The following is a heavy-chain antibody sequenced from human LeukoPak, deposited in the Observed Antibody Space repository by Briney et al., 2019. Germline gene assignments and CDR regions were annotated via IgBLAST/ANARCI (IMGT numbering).Heavy chain of an antibody. CDR1: GYTFTSYG. CDR2: ISAYNGNT. J-gene: IGHJ5*02. D-gene: IGHD2-2*01. V-gene: IGHV1-18*01. CDR3: ARGYCSSTSCYANHFDP. Sequence: ASVKVSCKASGYTFTSYGISWVRQAPGQGLEWMGWISAYNGNTNYAQELQGRVTMTTDTSTSTAYMELRSLRSDDTAVYYCARGYCSSTSCYANHFDPWGQGTLVTVSS.